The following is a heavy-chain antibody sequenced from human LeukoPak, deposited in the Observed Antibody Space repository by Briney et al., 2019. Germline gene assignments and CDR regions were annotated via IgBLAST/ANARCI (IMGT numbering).Heavy chain of an antibody. CDR1: GGSISSYY. CDR3: ARDRGEYSSSPGDDY. V-gene: IGHV4-4*07. Sequence: SETLSLTCTVSGGSISSYYWSWIRQPAGKGLEWIGRIYTSGSTNYNPSLKSRVTMLVDPSKNQFSLKLSSVTAADTAVYYCARDRGEYSSSPGDDYWGQGTLVTVSS. J-gene: IGHJ4*02. D-gene: IGHD6-6*01. CDR2: IYTSGST.